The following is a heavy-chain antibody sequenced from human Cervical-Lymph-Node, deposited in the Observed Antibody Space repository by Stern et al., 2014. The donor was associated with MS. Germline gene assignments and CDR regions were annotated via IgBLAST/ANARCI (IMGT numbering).Heavy chain of an antibody. CDR3: AKDRGSGWYVDY. V-gene: IGHV3-9*01. D-gene: IGHD6-19*01. Sequence: EVQLVESGGGLVQPGRSLRLSCAASGFTFDDYAMHWVRQAPGKGLEWVLGISWNRGSMCYADSVKGRFTISRDNAKNSLYLQMNSLRAEDAALYYCAKDRGSGWYVDYWGQGTLVTVSS. J-gene: IGHJ4*02. CDR2: ISWNRGSM. CDR1: GFTFDDYA.